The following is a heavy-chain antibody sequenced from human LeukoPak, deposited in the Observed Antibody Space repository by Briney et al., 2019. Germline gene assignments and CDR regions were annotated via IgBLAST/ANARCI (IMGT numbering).Heavy chain of an antibody. Sequence: SETLSLTCAVSGDSISTSIYYWGWIRQPPGKGLEWIGSICYSAYTYYNPSLKSRVTISVDTSKNQFSLKLISVTAADTAVYYCARQGGDTMVRGVIRDWFDPWGQGTLVTVSS. CDR1: GDSISTSIYY. V-gene: IGHV4-39*01. CDR2: ICYSAYT. J-gene: IGHJ5*02. CDR3: ARQGGDTMVRGVIRDWFDP. D-gene: IGHD3-10*01.